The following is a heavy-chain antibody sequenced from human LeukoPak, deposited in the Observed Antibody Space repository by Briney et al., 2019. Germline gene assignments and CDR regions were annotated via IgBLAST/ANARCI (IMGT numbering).Heavy chain of an antibody. CDR3: AHRRSNYYDSSGYPLDAFHV. D-gene: IGHD3-22*01. CDR2: IYWNDEK. V-gene: IGHV2-5*01. Sequence: SGPTLVNPTQTLTLTCAFSGFSLSTRGVSVGWIRQPPGKALEWLALIYWNDEKRYSPSLKSRLIITKDTSKNQVVLTMTNMDPVDTATYYCAHRRSNYYDSSGYPLDAFHVWGQGTMVTVSS. CDR1: GFSLSTRGVS. J-gene: IGHJ3*01.